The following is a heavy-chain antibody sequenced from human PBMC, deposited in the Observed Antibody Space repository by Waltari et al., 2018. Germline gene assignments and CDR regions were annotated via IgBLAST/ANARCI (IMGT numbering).Heavy chain of an antibody. D-gene: IGHD1-26*01. V-gene: IGHV3-74*01. J-gene: IGHJ4*02. CDR3: ARDPVGATSTDY. CDR1: GFTFSSYW. CDR2: YNMHVSRT. Sequence: EVQLVESGGGLVQPGGPLRLPCAASGFTFSSYWMHWVRQAPGKGLVWVSRYNMHVSRTSDADSVKGRFTIARDNAKTTLYLRMNRRRAEDTAVYYCARDPVGATSTDYWGQGTLVTVSS.